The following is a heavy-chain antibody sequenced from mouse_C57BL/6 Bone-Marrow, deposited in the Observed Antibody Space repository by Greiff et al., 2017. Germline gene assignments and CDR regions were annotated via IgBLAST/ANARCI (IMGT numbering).Heavy chain of an antibody. D-gene: IGHD2-5*01. J-gene: IGHJ2*01. Sequence: EVKLVESGGGLVQPGGSMKLSCVASGFTFSNYWMNWVRQSPEKGLEWVAQIRLKSDNYATHYAESVKGRFTISRDDSKSSVYLQMNNLRAEDTGIYYCTPPLYSNYDYWGQGTTLTVSS. V-gene: IGHV6-3*01. CDR2: IRLKSDNYAT. CDR3: TPPLYSNYDY. CDR1: GFTFSNYW.